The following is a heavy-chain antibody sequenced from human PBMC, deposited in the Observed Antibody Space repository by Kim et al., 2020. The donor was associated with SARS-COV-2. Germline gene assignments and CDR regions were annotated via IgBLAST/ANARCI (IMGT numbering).Heavy chain of an antibody. CDR3: ARRGTTYCGGDCYRSGVDY. V-gene: IGHV4-39*01. J-gene: IGHJ4*02. CDR2: IYYSGST. CDR1: GGSISSSSYY. D-gene: IGHD2-21*01. Sequence: SETLSLTCTVSGGSISSSSYYWGWIRQPPGKGLEWIGNIYYSGSTFYNPSLMSRVTMSVDTSKNQFSLKLSSVTATDTAVYYCARRGTTYCGGDCYRSGVDYWGQGTLVTVSS.